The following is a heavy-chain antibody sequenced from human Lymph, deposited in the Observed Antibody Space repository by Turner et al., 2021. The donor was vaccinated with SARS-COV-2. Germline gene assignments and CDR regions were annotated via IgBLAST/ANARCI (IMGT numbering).Heavy chain of an antibody. V-gene: IGHV1-24*01. CDR2: IDTEDGET. J-gene: IGHJ4*02. Sequence: QVQLVQSGAEVQKPGASVKVSCKVSGYTLTELSIHWVRQAHGKGLGWMGSIDTEDGETIYAQKFQGRVTMTEDTSTDTAYMELSSLRSEDTAVYYCATLKSNWKILTGRYYFDFWGQGTLVTVSS. CDR3: ATLKSNWKILTGRYYFDF. D-gene: IGHD1-1*01. CDR1: GYTLTELS.